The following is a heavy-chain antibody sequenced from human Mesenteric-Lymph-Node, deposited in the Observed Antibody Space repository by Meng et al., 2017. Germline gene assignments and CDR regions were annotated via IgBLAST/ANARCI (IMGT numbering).Heavy chain of an antibody. J-gene: IGHJ4*02. Sequence: GGSLRLSCAASGFTFSNSGMSWVRQAPGKGLQWVSGISKSGDTAFYAASVMGRFTISRDNSKNTLDLQMNSLRAEDTAIYFCIRDQGWLPVKWGQGTLVTVSS. V-gene: IGHV3-23*01. CDR1: GFTFSNSG. CDR3: IRDQGWLPVK. D-gene: IGHD5-12*01. CDR2: ISKSGDTA.